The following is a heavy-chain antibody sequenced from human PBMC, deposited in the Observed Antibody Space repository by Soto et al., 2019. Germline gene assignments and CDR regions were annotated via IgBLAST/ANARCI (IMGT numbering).Heavy chain of an antibody. J-gene: IGHJ5*02. V-gene: IGHV3-74*01. Sequence: EVQLVESGGGLVQPGGSLRLSCAASGFTFSSYWMHWVRQAPGKGLVWVSRINSDGSSTSYADSVKGRFTISRDNAKNALYLQMNSLRAEDTAVYYCARAHYSFVYEVDPWGQGTLVTVSS. CDR1: GFTFSSYW. CDR3: ARAHYSFVYEVDP. D-gene: IGHD3-10*01. CDR2: INSDGSST.